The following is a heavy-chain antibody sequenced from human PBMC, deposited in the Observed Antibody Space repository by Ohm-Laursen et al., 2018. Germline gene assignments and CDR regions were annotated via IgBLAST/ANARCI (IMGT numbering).Heavy chain of an antibody. CDR3: ARDSYSYGPFDY. J-gene: IGHJ4*02. V-gene: IGHV3-53*01. Sequence: SLRLSCAASGFTVSSNYMSWVRQAPGKGLEWVSIIYSGGSAFYADSVKGRFTISRDDSKNTVFLQMNSLRAEDTAVYFCARDSYSYGPFDYWGQGTPVTVSS. D-gene: IGHD5-18*01. CDR2: IYSGGSA. CDR1: GFTVSSNY.